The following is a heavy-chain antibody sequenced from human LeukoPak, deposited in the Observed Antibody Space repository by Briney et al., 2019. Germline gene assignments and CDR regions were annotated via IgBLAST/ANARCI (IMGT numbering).Heavy chain of an antibody. V-gene: IGHV1-18*01. D-gene: IGHD5-18*01. Sequence: ASVKVSCKASGYTFTSYGISWVRQAPGQGLERMGWISAYNGNTNSAQKLQGRVTMTTDTSTSTAYMELRSLRSDDTAVYYCASGYSYGYYYGMDVWGQGTTVTVSS. CDR1: GYTFTSYG. CDR3: ASGYSYGYYYGMDV. J-gene: IGHJ6*02. CDR2: ISAYNGNT.